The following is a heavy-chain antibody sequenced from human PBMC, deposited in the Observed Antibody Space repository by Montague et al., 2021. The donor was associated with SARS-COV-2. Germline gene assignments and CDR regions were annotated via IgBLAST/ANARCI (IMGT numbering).Heavy chain of an antibody. CDR3: ARETMTADAFDI. CDR1: GGSISGYY. V-gene: IGHV4-59*01. D-gene: IGHD1-14*01. J-gene: IGHJ3*02. CDR2: FYSVGST. Sequence: SETLSLTCTSSGGSISGYYWSWIRQPPGKGLEWIGYFYSVGSTDYNPSLKSRATISRDTSKNQFSLKVRSVTAADTAVYYCARETMTADAFDIWGQGTMATVSS.